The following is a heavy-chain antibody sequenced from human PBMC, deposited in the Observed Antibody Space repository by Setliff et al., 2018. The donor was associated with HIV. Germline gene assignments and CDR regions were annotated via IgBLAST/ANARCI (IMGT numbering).Heavy chain of an antibody. J-gene: IGHJ4*02. CDR1: GVSTISSSSSYY. Sequence: ETLSLTCIVSGVSTISSSSSYYWGWIRQPPGKGLEWIGYISHSGITYYNPSLKSRVTISVDTSKNHFSLRLSSVTAADTAVYYCARLGAVTGHAFDSWGPGALVTVSS. CDR2: ISHSGIT. D-gene: IGHD6-19*01. CDR3: ARLGAVTGHAFDS. V-gene: IGHV4-39*02.